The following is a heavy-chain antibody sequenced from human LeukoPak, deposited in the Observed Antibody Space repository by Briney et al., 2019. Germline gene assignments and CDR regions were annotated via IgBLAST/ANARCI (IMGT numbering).Heavy chain of an antibody. CDR3: ASGSSGYDP. CDR2: VYYSGTT. Sequence: SETLSLTCTVSGGSISTANNYWGWIRQPPGQGLEWIGSVYYSGTTYYNPSLKSRVTISVDTSKNQFSLKLSSVTAADTAVYFCASGSSGYDPWGQGTLVTVSS. D-gene: IGHD5-12*01. J-gene: IGHJ5*02. CDR1: GGSISTANNY. V-gene: IGHV4-39*07.